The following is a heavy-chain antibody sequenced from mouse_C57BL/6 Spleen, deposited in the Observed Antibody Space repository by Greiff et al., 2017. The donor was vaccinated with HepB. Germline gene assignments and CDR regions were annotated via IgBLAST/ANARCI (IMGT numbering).Heavy chain of an antibody. CDR3: ARSGYYDYDGGYFDV. Sequence: VKLVESGAELVKPGASVKISCKASGYAFSSYWMNWVKQRPGKGLEWIGQIYPGDGDTNYNGKFKGKATLTADKSSSTAYMQLSSLTSEDSAVYFCARSGYYDYDGGYFDVWGTGTTVTVSS. V-gene: IGHV1-80*01. D-gene: IGHD2-4*01. CDR2: IYPGDGDT. CDR1: GYAFSSYW. J-gene: IGHJ1*03.